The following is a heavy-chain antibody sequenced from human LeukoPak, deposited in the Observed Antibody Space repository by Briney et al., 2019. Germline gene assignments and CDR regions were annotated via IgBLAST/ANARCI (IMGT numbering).Heavy chain of an antibody. D-gene: IGHD3-3*01. CDR2: IKQDGSEK. V-gene: IGHV3-7*01. Sequence: GGSLRLSCAASGFTFSSYWMSWVRQAPGKGLEWVANIKQDGSEKYHVDSVKGRFTISRDNAKNSLYLQMNGLRAEDTAVYYCARDAPGITIFGAGWGQGTLVTVSS. CDR1: GFTFSSYW. J-gene: IGHJ4*02. CDR3: ARDAPGITIFGAG.